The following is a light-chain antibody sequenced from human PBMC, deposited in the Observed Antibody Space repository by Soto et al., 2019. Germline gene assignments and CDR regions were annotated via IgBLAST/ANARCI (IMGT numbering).Light chain of an antibody. CDR1: QGIRSE. V-gene: IGKV1-6*01. CDR3: IQDYNDPRT. CDR2: TAS. Sequence: AIQMTQSPSSLSASVGDRVTITCRASQGIRSELGRYQQKPEKAPNLLIYTASTLQSGVPSRFSGSASGTDFTLTISSLQPEDFATYYCIQDYNDPRTLGGGSKVDI. J-gene: IGKJ4*01.